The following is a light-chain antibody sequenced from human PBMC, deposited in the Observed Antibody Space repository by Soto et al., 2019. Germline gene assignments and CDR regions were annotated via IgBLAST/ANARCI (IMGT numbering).Light chain of an antibody. CDR1: NSNIGSNY. V-gene: IGLV1-47*01. J-gene: IGLJ2*01. Sequence: QSVLTQSPSASGTSGQRVTISCSGINSNIGSNYVHWYQQFPGTAPKVLIYRSSQRPSGVPDRFSGSKSGISASLAISGLRSEDEADYFCATWDDRLSGVVFGGGTKLTVL. CDR3: ATWDDRLSGVV. CDR2: RSS.